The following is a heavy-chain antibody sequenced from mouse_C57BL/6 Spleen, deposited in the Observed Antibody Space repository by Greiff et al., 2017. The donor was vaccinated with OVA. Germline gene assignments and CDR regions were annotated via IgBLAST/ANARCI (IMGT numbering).Heavy chain of an antibody. CDR3: ANYYSNYEWYFDV. D-gene: IGHD2-5*01. V-gene: IGHV1-82*01. CDR2: IYPGDGDT. CDR1: GYAFSSSW. J-gene: IGHJ1*03. Sequence: VQLQQSGPELVKPGASVKISCKASGYAFSSSWMNWVKQRPGKGLEWIGRIYPGDGDTNYNGKFKGKATLTADKSSSTAYMQLSSLTSEDSAVYFCANYYSNYEWYFDVWGTGTTVTVSS.